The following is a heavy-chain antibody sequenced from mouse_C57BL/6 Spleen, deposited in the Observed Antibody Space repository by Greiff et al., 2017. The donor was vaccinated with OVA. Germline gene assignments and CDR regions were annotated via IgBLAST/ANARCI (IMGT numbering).Heavy chain of an antibody. V-gene: IGHV2-2*01. Sequence: QVQLKESGPGLVQPSQSLSITCTVSGFSLTSYGVHWVRQSPGKGLERLGVIWSGGSTDYNAAFISRLSISKDNSKSQVFFKMNSLQADDTAIYYCARSTMVTTYYAMDYWGQGTSVTVSS. D-gene: IGHD2-2*01. CDR3: ARSTMVTTYYAMDY. CDR2: IWSGGST. J-gene: IGHJ4*01. CDR1: GFSLTSYG.